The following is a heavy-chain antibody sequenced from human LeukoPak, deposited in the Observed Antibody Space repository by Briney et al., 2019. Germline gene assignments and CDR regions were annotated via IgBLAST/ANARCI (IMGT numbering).Heavy chain of an antibody. CDR2: IFYSGST. D-gene: IGHD3-10*01. Sequence: KPSETLSLTCTVSGGSISGYYWTWIRQPPGKGLEWIGYIFYSGSTNYNPSLKSRVTISVDTSKNQFSLNLSSVTAADTAVYYCARARYYYEIWGQGTMVTASS. V-gene: IGHV4-59*01. J-gene: IGHJ3*02. CDR1: GGSISGYY. CDR3: ARARYYYEI.